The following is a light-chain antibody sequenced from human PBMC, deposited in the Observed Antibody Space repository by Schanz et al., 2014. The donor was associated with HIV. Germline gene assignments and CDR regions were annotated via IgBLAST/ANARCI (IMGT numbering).Light chain of an antibody. CDR2: DVN. CDR3: SSYTLTRFWV. Sequence: QSALTQPASVSGSPGQSIAISCTGTSSDLGGYNYVPWYQQHPNKAPKLIIYDVNNRPSGVSNRFSGSKSGNTASLTISGLQAEDEADYFCSSYTLTRFWVFGGGTKLTVL. J-gene: IGLJ3*02. V-gene: IGLV2-14*03. CDR1: SSDLGGYNY.